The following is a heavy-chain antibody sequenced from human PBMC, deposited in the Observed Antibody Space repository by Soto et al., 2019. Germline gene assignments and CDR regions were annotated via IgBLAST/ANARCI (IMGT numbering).Heavy chain of an antibody. CDR2: ISYDGSNK. V-gene: IGHV3-30*18. J-gene: IGHJ4*02. CDR3: AKDTGDLNLFAY. D-gene: IGHD3-16*01. Sequence: PGGSLRLSCAASGFTFSSYGMHWVRRAPGKGLEWVAVISYDGSNKYYADSVKGRFTISRDNSKNTLYLQMNSLGAEDTAVYYCAKDTGDLNLFAYWGQGTLVTGSS. CDR1: GFTFSSYG.